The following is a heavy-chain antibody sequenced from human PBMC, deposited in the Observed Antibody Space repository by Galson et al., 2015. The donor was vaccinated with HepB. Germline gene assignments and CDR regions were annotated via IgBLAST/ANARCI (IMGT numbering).Heavy chain of an antibody. CDR1: AFTVSSNY. CDR3: ARVVVVSGWYFDH. Sequence: SLRLSCAASAFTVSSNYMSWVRQAPGKGLEWVSIIYSGGSTYYADSVKDRFTISRDNFKNTIHLQMNSLRADDTAVYYCARVVVVSGWYFDHWGRGTLVTVSS. J-gene: IGHJ2*01. V-gene: IGHV3-66*01. CDR2: IYSGGST. D-gene: IGHD2-15*01.